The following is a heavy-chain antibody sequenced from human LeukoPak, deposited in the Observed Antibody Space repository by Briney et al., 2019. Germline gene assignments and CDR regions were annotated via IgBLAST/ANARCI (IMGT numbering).Heavy chain of an antibody. Sequence: PSETLSLTCSVSGGSITTSSYYWGWVRQPPGKGLEWIGEINHSGSTNYNPSLKSRVTISVDTSKNQFSLKLSSVTAADTAVYYCARHGMRGGRERPNLPYGWVLRSHYYYMDVWGKGTTVTISS. CDR2: INHSGST. J-gene: IGHJ6*03. V-gene: IGHV4-39*01. CDR1: GGSITTSSYY. D-gene: IGHD3-10*01. CDR3: ARHGMRGGRERPNLPYGWVLRSHYYYMDV.